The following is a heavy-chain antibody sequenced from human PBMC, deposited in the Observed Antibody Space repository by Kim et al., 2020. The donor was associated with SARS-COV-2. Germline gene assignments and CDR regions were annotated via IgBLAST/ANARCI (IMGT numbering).Heavy chain of an antibody. V-gene: IGHV3-23*01. CDR1: GFTFSSYA. J-gene: IGHJ4*02. D-gene: IGHD2-2*01. CDR3: ARGYCSSTSCFYYFDY. Sequence: GGSLRLSCAASGFTFSSYAMSWVRQAPGKGLEWVSAISGSGGSTYYADSVKGRFTISRDNSKNTLYLQMNSLRAEDTAVYYCARGYCSSTSCFYYFDYWGQGTLVTVSS. CDR2: ISGSGGST.